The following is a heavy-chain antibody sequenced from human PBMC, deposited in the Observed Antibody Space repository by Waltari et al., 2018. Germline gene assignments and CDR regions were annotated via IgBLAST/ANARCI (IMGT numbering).Heavy chain of an antibody. CDR1: GYTFTGYY. Sequence: QVLLVQSGAEFKKRGASVKVSCKASGYTFTGYYVHWVRHASGQGLEWMRWINPNNRVPTFAQKFQGRVTMTTASSITTAYMELSRLTSDDTAIYYCARSRDGYNSEVDHWGQGTLVTVSS. D-gene: IGHD5-12*01. CDR2: INPNNRVP. J-gene: IGHJ4*02. V-gene: IGHV1-2*02. CDR3: ARSRDGYNSEVDH.